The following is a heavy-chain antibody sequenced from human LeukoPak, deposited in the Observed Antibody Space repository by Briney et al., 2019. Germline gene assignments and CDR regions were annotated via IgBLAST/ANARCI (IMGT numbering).Heavy chain of an antibody. Sequence: GRYLRLSCTASEFTFSSYGMHWVRQAPGKGLEWVVVIWYDGSNKYYADSVKGRFTISRENAKKSVYLQMSSLSAGDTAVYFCVLGAYWNDDKNAFHIWGPGTMVTVSS. CDR3: VLGAYWNDDKNAFHI. CDR1: EFTFSSYG. CDR2: IWYDGSNK. V-gene: IGHV3-33*01. J-gene: IGHJ3*02. D-gene: IGHD1-1*01.